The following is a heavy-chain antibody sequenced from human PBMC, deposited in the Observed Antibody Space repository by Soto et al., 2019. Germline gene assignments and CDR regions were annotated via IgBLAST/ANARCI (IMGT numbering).Heavy chain of an antibody. Sequence: ASVKVSCKASGYTFTSYGSSWVPQAPGQGLEWMGWISAYNGNTNYAQKLQGRVTMTTDTSTSTAYMELRSLRSDDTAVYYCASILAGDYGDYYYYGMDVWGQGTTVTVSS. V-gene: IGHV1-18*01. J-gene: IGHJ6*02. CDR1: GYTFTSYG. CDR2: ISAYNGNT. D-gene: IGHD4-17*01. CDR3: ASILAGDYGDYYYYGMDV.